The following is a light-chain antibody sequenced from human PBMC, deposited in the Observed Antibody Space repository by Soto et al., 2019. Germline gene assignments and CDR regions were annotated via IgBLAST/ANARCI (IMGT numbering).Light chain of an antibody. V-gene: IGLV4-69*01. CDR2: LKSDGTH. Sequence: QLVLTQSPSASASLGASVKLTCTLSSGHSSYAIAWHQQQPEKGPRYLMKLKSDGTHSKGDGIPDRFSGSSSGAERYLTISRLQSEDEADYYCQTWGTGIYVFGGVTQLTVL. CDR3: QTWGTGIYV. CDR1: SGHSSYA. J-gene: IGLJ7*01.